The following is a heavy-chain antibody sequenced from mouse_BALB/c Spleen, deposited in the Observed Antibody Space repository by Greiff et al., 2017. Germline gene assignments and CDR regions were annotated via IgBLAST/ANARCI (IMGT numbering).Heavy chain of an antibody. Sequence: SGAELVRPGASVTLSCKASGYTFTDYEMHWVKQTPVHGLEWIGAIDPETGGTAYNQKFKGKATLTADKSSSTAYMELRSLTSEDSAVYYCTSGTWFAYWGQGTLVTVSA. CDR1: GYTFTDYE. J-gene: IGHJ3*01. V-gene: IGHV1-15*01. CDR2: IDPETGGT. D-gene: IGHD4-1*01. CDR3: TSGTWFAY.